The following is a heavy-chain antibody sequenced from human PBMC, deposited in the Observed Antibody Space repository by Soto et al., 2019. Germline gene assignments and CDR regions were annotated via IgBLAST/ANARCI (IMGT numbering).Heavy chain of an antibody. V-gene: IGHV4-39*01. CDR3: ARSYCSSNICYNWFDP. J-gene: IGHJ5*02. CDR2: IYGSGNT. CDR1: GGSISTSSYH. D-gene: IGHD2-2*01. Sequence: PSETLSLTCTVSGGSISTSSYHWGWIRQPPGKGLEWIANIYGSGNTYNNPSLKSRVTISVDTSKNQFSLKLTSVTAADTAIYYCARSYCSSNICYNWFDPWGQGTLVTVSS.